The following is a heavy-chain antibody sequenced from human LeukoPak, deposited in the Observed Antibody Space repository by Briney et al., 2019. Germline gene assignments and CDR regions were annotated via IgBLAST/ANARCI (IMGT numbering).Heavy chain of an antibody. Sequence: SETLSLTCTVSGGSISSGDYYWSWIRQPPGKGLEGIGYIYYSGSTYYNPSLKSRVTISVDTSKNQFSLQLNSVTPEDTAVYYCVRDLDGFEYWGQGTLVTVSS. J-gene: IGHJ4*02. V-gene: IGHV4-30-4*01. CDR1: GGSISSGDYY. CDR3: VRDLDGFEY. CDR2: IYYSGST.